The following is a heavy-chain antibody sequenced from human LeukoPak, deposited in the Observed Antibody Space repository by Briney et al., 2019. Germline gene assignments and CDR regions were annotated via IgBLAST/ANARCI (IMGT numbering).Heavy chain of an antibody. J-gene: IGHJ5*02. CDR2: ISYNGDST. Sequence: PGGSLRLSCAASGFTFNTYAMHWVRQAPGKGLEYVSGISYNGDSTYYANSVKGRFTISRDSSKNTLYLQMNSLRAEDMAVYYCARSRYCSNITCYTSPTWFDPWGQGTLVTVSS. CDR3: ARSRYCSNITCYTSPTWFDP. V-gene: IGHV3-64*01. CDR1: GFTFNTYA. D-gene: IGHD2-2*02.